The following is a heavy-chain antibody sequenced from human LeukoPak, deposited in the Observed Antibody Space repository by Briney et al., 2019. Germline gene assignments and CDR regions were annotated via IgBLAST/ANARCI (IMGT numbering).Heavy chain of an antibody. CDR3: ARHIRYCSSTSCPYYYYYMDV. Sequence: GESLKISCKGSGYSFTSYWIGWVRQMPGKGLEWMGIIYPGDSDTRYSPSFQGQVTISADKSISTAYLQWSSLKASDTAMYYCARHIRYCSSTSCPYYYYYMDVWGKGTTVTVSS. D-gene: IGHD2-2*01. J-gene: IGHJ6*03. CDR1: GYSFTSYW. CDR2: IYPGDSDT. V-gene: IGHV5-51*01.